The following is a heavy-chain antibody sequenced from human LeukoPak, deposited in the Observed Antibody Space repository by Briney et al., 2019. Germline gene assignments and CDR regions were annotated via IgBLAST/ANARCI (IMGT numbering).Heavy chain of an antibody. Sequence: SETLSLTCTVSGGSISSSSYYGGWVRQPPGKGLGWIGSIYYSGSTSYHPSLKSRVTISVDTSKNQFSLQLSSVTAADTAVYYCARHGDITMIVDYWGQGTLVTVSS. CDR1: GGSISSSSYY. V-gene: IGHV4-39*01. D-gene: IGHD3-22*01. CDR2: IYYSGST. J-gene: IGHJ4*02. CDR3: ARHGDITMIVDY.